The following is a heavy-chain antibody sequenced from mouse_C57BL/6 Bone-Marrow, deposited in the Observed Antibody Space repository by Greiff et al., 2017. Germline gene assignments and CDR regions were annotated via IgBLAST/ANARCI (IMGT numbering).Heavy chain of an antibody. CDR1: GFNIKDDY. CDR3: TTRIYYYGSSSAWFAY. D-gene: IGHD1-1*01. J-gene: IGHJ3*01. CDR2: IDPENGDT. Sequence: VQLQQSGAELVRPGASVKLSCTASGFNIKDDYMHWVKQRPEQGLEWIGWIDPENGDTEFASKVQGKATITADTSSNTAYLQLSSLTSEDTAFYYCTTRIYYYGSSSAWFAYWGQGTLVTVSA. V-gene: IGHV14-4*01.